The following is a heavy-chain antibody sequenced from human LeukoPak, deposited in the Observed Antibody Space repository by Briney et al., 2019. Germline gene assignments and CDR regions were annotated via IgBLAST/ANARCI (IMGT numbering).Heavy chain of an antibody. D-gene: IGHD2-21*02. V-gene: IGHV4-31*03. CDR3: ARGLLFSWFDP. CDR1: GGSISSGGYY. J-gene: IGHJ5*02. Sequence: PSQTLSLTCTVSGGSISSGGYYWSWIRQHPGKGLEWIGYICYSGSTYYNPSLKSRVTISVDTSKNQFSLKLSSVTAADTAVYYCARGLLFSWFDPWGQGTMFTVSS. CDR2: ICYSGST.